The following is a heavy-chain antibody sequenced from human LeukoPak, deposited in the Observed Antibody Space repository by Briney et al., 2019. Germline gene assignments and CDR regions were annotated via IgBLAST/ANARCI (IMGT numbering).Heavy chain of an antibody. J-gene: IGHJ4*02. D-gene: IGHD6-19*01. CDR2: ISGSGAST. V-gene: IGHV3-23*01. Sequence: GGSLRLSCAASGFTFSSYAMSWVRQAPGKGLEWVSAISGSGASTYYADSVKGRFTISRDNSKNTLYLQMNSLRAEDTAVYYCARVIGYSSGWPFDYWGQGTLVTVSS. CDR3: ARVIGYSSGWPFDY. CDR1: GFTFSSYA.